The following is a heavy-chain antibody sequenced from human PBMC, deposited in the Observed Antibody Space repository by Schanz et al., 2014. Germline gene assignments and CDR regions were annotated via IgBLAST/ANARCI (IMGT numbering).Heavy chain of an antibody. V-gene: IGHV1-2*02. Sequence: QVLLVQSGAEVKQPGASVKVSCKASGYTLTAYYMHWVRQAPGQGLEWMGWINPDSGDTNYAQKFQGRVTMTTAKSISTVYMELSRLRSDDTAVYYCARVRSEDYGGMDVGGQGTTVTVSS. CDR2: INPDSGDT. CDR3: ARVRSEDYGGMDV. J-gene: IGHJ6*02. CDR1: GYTLTAYY.